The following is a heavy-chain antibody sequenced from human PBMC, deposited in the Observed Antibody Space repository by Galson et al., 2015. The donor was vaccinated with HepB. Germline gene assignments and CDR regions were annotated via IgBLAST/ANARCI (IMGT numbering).Heavy chain of an antibody. CDR2: LSGYNGNT. CDR3: ARDQAVSPDWLNYGLDV. V-gene: IGHV1-18*04. CDR1: GYSFTSYG. Sequence: SVKVSCKASGYSFTSYGFSWVRQAPGQGLEWMGWLSGYNGNTNYPQKFQGRVIMTTDTSTSTAYMELRSLRSDDTAVYYCARDQAVSPDWLNYGLDVWGQGTTVTVSS. J-gene: IGHJ6*02. D-gene: IGHD3-9*01.